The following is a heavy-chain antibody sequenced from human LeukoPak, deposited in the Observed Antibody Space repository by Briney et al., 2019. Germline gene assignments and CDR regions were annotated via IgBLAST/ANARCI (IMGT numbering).Heavy chain of an antibody. CDR1: GYIFTSYD. CDR2: MNPNSGNT. Sequence: GASVKVSCKASGYIFTSYDINWVRQATGQGLEWMGWMNPNSGNTGYAQKYQGRVTMTRNTSISTAYMELSSLRSEDTAVYYCARDSHYGSGSEDYWGQGTLVTVSS. V-gene: IGHV1-8*01. J-gene: IGHJ4*02. D-gene: IGHD3-10*01. CDR3: ARDSHYGSGSEDY.